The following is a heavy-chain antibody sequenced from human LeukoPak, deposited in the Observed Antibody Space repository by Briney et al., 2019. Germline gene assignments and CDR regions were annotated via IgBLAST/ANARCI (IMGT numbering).Heavy chain of an antibody. J-gene: IGHJ4*02. Sequence: GRSLTLSCAASGFTFSTYGMHWVRQAPGKGLEWVAAVSYDGSKKYYGDSVKGRFTISRDNSKSTLSLQMNSLRADDTAVYYCAKEYYYGSGSYYTNFDYWGQGILVTVSS. CDR2: VSYDGSKK. D-gene: IGHD3-10*01. V-gene: IGHV3-30*18. CDR1: GFTFSTYG. CDR3: AKEYYYGSGSYYTNFDY.